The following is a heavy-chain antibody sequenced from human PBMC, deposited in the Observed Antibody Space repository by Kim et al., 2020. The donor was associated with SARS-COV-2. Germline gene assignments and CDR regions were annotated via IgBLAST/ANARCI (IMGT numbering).Heavy chain of an antibody. CDR1: GESISGFY. CDR3: ARGRSSGTYYNSRAYYFDY. Sequence: SETLSLTCDGYGESISGFYWTWIRQPPGEGLEWIGEISPGGSTNYNPSLKSRDTISVDTSNNHFSLKLTSVTAADTAVYYCARGRSSGTYYNSRAYYFDYWGQGTLVTVSS. D-gene: IGHD3-10*01. J-gene: IGHJ4*02. CDR2: ISPGGST. V-gene: IGHV4-34*01.